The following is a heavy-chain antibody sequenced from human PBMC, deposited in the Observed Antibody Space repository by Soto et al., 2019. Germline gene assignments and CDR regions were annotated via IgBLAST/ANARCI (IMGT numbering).Heavy chain of an antibody. Sequence: EVQLLESGGGLVQPGGSLRLSGEASGFTFDDFAMSWVRQAPGKGLEWVSAIRGSGANAYYADSVKGRFTVSRDNSKNTLFLQMNSLRAEDTAVYYCTRDRHAARPIPYWGQGTLVTVSS. CDR2: IRGSGANA. CDR1: GFTFDDFA. CDR3: TRDRHAARPIPY. D-gene: IGHD6-25*01. J-gene: IGHJ4*02. V-gene: IGHV3-23*01.